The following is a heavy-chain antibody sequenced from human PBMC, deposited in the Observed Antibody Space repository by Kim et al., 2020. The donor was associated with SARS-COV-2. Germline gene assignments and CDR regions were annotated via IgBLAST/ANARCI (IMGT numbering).Heavy chain of an antibody. J-gene: IGHJ4*02. CDR1: GFTFSNAW. CDR2: IKSKTDGGTT. D-gene: IGHD3-9*01. CDR3: TTDLWPYYDILTGYTYFDY. Sequence: GGSLRLSCAASGFTFSNAWMSWVRQAPGKGLEWVGRIKSKTDGGTTDYAAPVKGRFTISRDDSKNTLYLQMNSLKTEDTAVYYCTTDLWPYYDILTGYTYFDYWGQGTLVTVSS. V-gene: IGHV3-15*01.